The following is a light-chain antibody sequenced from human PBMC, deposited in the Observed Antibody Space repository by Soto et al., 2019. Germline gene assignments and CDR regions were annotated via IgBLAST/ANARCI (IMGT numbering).Light chain of an antibody. CDR3: QQYNNWPSIT. J-gene: IGKJ5*01. V-gene: IGKV3-15*01. CDR2: GAS. CDR1: QSVSSSY. Sequence: EIVLTQSPGTLSLPPGERATLSCRASQSVSSSYLAWYQQKPGQAPRLLIYGASTRATGIPARFSGSGSGTEFTLTISSLQSEDFAVYYCQQYNNWPSITFGQGTRLEIK.